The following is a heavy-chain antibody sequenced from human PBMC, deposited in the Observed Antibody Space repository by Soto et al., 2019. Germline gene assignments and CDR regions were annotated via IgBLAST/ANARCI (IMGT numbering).Heavy chain of an antibody. CDR1: GYTFTSYG. CDR3: ARNHYYGSGSYYPVPYYFDY. D-gene: IGHD3-10*01. Sequence: XSVKVSCKASGYTFTSYGISWVRQAPGQGLEWMGWISAYNGNTNYAQKLQGRVTMTTDTSTSTAYMELRSLRSDDTAVYYCARNHYYGSGSYYPVPYYFDYWGQGTLVTVSS. CDR2: ISAYNGNT. J-gene: IGHJ4*02. V-gene: IGHV1-18*04.